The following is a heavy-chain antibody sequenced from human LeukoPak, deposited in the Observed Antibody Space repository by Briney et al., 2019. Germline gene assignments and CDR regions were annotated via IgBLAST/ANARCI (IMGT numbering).Heavy chain of an antibody. CDR2: VNSDGSFT. D-gene: IGHD6-25*01. CDR1: GFTFSNFW. Sequence: GGSLRLSCAASGFTFSNFWMHWVRQAPGKGLVWVSRVNSDGSFTNYADSVKGRFTISRDNAKNTVYLQMNSLRAEDRAVYYCVRGQRRGTTDYFDYWGQGTLVTASS. CDR3: VRGQRRGTTDYFDY. J-gene: IGHJ4*02. V-gene: IGHV3-74*01.